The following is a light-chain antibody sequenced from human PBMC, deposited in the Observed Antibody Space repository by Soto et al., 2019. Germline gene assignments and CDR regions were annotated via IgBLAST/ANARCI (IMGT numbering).Light chain of an antibody. CDR1: QSISTY. V-gene: IGKV1-39*01. CDR2: VAS. Sequence: DIQMTQSPSSLSASVGDRVTITCRASQSISTYLNWYQQKPGEAPKLLIFVASNLRSGVPSRFSGSGSGTDFTLTISSLHPEDFATYYCQQSYYTPLLTFGGGTKVEVK. CDR3: QQSYYTPLLT. J-gene: IGKJ4*01.